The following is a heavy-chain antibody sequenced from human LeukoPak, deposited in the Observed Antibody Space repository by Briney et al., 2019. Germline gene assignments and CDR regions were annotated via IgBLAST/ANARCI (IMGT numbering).Heavy chain of an antibody. CDR2: ISGSGETS. V-gene: IGHV3-23*01. Sequence: GGSLRLSCAASGFSFSTYAMSWARQAPGKGLEWVSGISGSGETSYYAASVKGRLTISRDNSNNTLYLQMTSLRADDTAVYYCVRRGSGSSSPFACWGQGALVIVSS. J-gene: IGHJ4*02. CDR3: VRRGSGSSSPFAC. CDR1: GFSFSTYA. D-gene: IGHD6-6*01.